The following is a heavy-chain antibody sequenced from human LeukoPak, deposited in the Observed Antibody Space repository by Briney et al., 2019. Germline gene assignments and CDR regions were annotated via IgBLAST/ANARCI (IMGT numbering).Heavy chain of an antibody. CDR1: GFTFDDYA. J-gene: IGHJ4*02. CDR3: AKDRAGYGSGSPAFDY. Sequence: GGSLRLSCAASGFTFDDYAMHWVRQAPGKGLEWVSLISWDGGSTYYADSVKGRFTISRDNSKNSLYLQMNSLRAEDTALYYCAKDRAGYGSGSPAFDYWGQGTLVTVSS. V-gene: IGHV3-43D*03. CDR2: ISWDGGST. D-gene: IGHD3-10*01.